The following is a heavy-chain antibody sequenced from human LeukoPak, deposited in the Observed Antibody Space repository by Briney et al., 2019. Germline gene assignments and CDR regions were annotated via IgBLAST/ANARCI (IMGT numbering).Heavy chain of an antibody. CDR2: VYYRGNT. D-gene: IGHD2-15*01. CDR1: GGSISHYF. CDR3: ARHADIAAYREGMDV. J-gene: IGHJ6*04. Sequence: PSETLSLTCTVSGGSISHYFWSWIRQPPGQGLEWVGYVYYRGNTIYSPSLRSRVTISVDSSKNEFSLKMTSVTAADTVVYYCARHADIAAYREGMDVWGKGTTVTVSS. V-gene: IGHV4-59*01.